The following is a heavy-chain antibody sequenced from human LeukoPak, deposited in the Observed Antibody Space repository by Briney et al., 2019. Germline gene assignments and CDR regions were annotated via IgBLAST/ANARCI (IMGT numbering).Heavy chain of an antibody. D-gene: IGHD3-22*01. V-gene: IGHV3-15*01. CDR3: TTDFYDSSGYRN. Sequence: GGSLRLSCAASGLTFSNAWMNWVRQAPGKGLEWVGRIKTKTDSGTTDYAAPVKGRFTISRDDSKNTLYLQMNSLKTEDTAVYYCTTDFYDSSGYRNWGQGTLVTVSS. CDR2: IKTKTDSGTT. CDR1: GLTFSNAW. J-gene: IGHJ4*02.